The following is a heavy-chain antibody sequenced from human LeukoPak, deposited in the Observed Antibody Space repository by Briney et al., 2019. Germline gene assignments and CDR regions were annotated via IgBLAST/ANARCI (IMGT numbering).Heavy chain of an antibody. CDR3: ARGSGWLPDW. D-gene: IGHD6-19*01. J-gene: IGHJ4*02. Sequence: SETLSLTCTVSGGSITTYYWSWIRQPPGKGLEWIGHIYDTGNTNYNPSVKGRVTISADTSKNEFSLQLTSVTAADTAVYYCARGSGWLPDWWGQGTLVTVSS. CDR1: GGSITTYY. V-gene: IGHV4-59*01. CDR2: IYDTGNT.